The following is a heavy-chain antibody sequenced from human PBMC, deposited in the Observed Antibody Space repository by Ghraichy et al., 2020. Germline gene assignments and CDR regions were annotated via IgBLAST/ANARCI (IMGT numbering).Heavy chain of an antibody. V-gene: IGHV4-39*01. CDR2: IYYSGST. CDR1: GGSISSSSYY. D-gene: IGHD3-22*01. Sequence: SETLSLTCTVSGGSISSSSYYWSWIRQPPGKGLEWIGSIYYSGSTNYNPSLKSRVTISVDTSKNQFSLKLSSVTAADTAVYYCARVINCYDGSGYFFDYCGQRTLVAVSS. J-gene: IGHJ4*02. CDR3: ARVINCYDGSGYFFDY.